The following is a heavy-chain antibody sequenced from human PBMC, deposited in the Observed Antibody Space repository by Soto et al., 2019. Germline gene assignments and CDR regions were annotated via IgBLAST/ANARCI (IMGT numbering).Heavy chain of an antibody. CDR1: GGSISSGGYY. V-gene: IGHV4-31*03. CDR2: IYYSGST. D-gene: IGHD2-21*01. J-gene: IGHJ6*02. Sequence: SETLSLTCTVSGGSISSGGYYWSWIRQHPGKGLEWIGYIYYSGSTYYNPSLKSRVTISVDTSKNQFSLKLSSVTAADTAVYYCARGSSLLWGNYYYGMDVWGQGTTVTVSS. CDR3: ARGSSLLWGNYYYGMDV.